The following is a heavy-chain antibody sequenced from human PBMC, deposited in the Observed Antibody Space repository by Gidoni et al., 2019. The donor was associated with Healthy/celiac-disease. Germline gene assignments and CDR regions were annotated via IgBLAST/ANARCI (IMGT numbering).Heavy chain of an antibody. D-gene: IGHD3-22*01. V-gene: IGHV3-64D*06. CDR1: GLTFSSYA. J-gene: IGHJ4*02. CDR3: VPDSSGYPGLSFDY. Sequence: EVQLVESGGGLVQPGGSLRRSCSAAGLTFSSYAMHWVRQAPGKGLEYVSAISSNGDSTYYADSVKGRFTISRDNSKNTLYLQMSSLRAEDTAVYYCVPDSSGYPGLSFDYWGQGTLVTVSS. CDR2: ISSNGDST.